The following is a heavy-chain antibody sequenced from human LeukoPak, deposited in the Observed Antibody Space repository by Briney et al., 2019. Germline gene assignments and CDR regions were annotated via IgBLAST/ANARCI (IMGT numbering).Heavy chain of an antibody. V-gene: IGHV4-4*02. D-gene: IGHD1-1*01. CDR3: ARDNENY. CDR1: GASISSNTW. J-gene: IGHJ4*02. Sequence: SGTLSLTCVVSGASISSNTWWGWIRRPPGKGLEWIGEIYHTGRTNYNPSLKSRVTMSVDKSKNQFSLNLRSVTAADTAVYYCARDNENYWGQGTLVTVSS. CDR2: IYHTGRT.